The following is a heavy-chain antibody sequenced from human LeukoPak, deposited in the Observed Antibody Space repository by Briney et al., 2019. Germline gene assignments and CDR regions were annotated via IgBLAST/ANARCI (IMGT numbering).Heavy chain of an antibody. D-gene: IGHD1-26*01. J-gene: IGHJ4*02. Sequence: APVKVSCKASGYTFTSYGISWVRQAPGQGLEWMGWISAYNGNTNYAQKLEGRVTMTTDTSTSTAYMELRSLRSDDTAVYYCAREYSGSYYLGPNFDYWGQGTLVTVSS. CDR1: GYTFTSYG. CDR3: AREYSGSYYLGPNFDY. CDR2: ISAYNGNT. V-gene: IGHV1-18*01.